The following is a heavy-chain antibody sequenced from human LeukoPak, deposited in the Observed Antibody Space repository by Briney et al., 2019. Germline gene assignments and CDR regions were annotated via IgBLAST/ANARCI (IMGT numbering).Heavy chain of an antibody. J-gene: IGHJ4*02. CDR3: ARSSWYDGMGY. V-gene: IGHV4-59*01. CDR1: GGSISSYY. CDR2: IYYSGST. Sequence: PETLSLTCTVSGGSISSYYWSWIRQPPGKGLEWIGYIYYSGSTNYNPSLKSRVTISVDTSKNQFSLKLSSVTAADTAVYYCARSSWYDGMGYWGQGTLVTVSS. D-gene: IGHD6-13*01.